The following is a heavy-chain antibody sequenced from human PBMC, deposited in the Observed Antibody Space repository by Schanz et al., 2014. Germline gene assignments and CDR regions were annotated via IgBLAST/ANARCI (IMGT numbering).Heavy chain of an antibody. CDR3: ARDTTWRLDL. D-gene: IGHD1-1*01. V-gene: IGHV4-61*02. Sequence: QVQLQESGPGLVKPSQTLSLTCTVSGGSIRSGTYYWSWIRQPAGKALEWVGRVFPNGITNYNPSHKSRFTISLPTPSTLFSLPLTSLTAADTAVYYCARDTTWRLDLWGRGTLVTVSS. CDR1: GGSIRSGTYY. J-gene: IGHJ2*01. CDR2: VFPNGIT.